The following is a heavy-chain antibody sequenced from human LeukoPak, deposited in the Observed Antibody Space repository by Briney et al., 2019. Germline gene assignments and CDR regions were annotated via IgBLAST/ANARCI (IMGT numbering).Heavy chain of an antibody. CDR2: ISSSSSYI. J-gene: IGHJ5*02. CDR1: GFTFSSYS. D-gene: IGHD6-13*01. CDR3: AREGSSSWYNWFDP. Sequence: SGGGLVKPGGSLRLSCAASGFTFSSYSMNWVRQAPGKGLEWVSSISSSSSYIYYADSVKGRFTISRDNAKNSLYLQMNSLRAEDTAVYYCAREGSSSWYNWFDPWGQGTLVTVSS. V-gene: IGHV3-21*01.